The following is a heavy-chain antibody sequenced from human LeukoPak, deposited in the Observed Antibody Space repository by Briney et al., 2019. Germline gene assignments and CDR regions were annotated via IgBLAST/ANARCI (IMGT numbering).Heavy chain of an antibody. CDR3: ARVSGGYGEWWFDP. J-gene: IGHJ5*02. Sequence: SETLSLTCTVSGGSISSSSYYWGWIRQPPGKGLEWIGSIYYSGSTYYNPSLKSRVTISVDTSKNQFSLKLSSVTAADTAVYYCARVSGGYGEWWFDPWGQGTLVTVSS. V-gene: IGHV4-39*07. CDR2: IYYSGST. CDR1: GGSISSSSYY. D-gene: IGHD5-12*01.